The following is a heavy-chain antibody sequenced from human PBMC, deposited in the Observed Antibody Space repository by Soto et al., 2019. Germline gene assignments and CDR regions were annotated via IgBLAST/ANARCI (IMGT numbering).Heavy chain of an antibody. Sequence: QVQLVQSGAEVKKPGSSVKVSCKASGGTFSSYAISWVRQAPGQGLEWMGGIIPIFGTANYAKKFQGRVMITEGESTRTAYMELSSLGSEDTAVYYCARSSTNYSSRWYENFQHWGQGPLVTVSS. CDR1: GGTFSSYA. CDR2: IIPIFGTA. CDR3: ARSSTNYSSRWYENFQH. D-gene: IGHD6-13*01. V-gene: IGHV1-69*12. J-gene: IGHJ1*01.